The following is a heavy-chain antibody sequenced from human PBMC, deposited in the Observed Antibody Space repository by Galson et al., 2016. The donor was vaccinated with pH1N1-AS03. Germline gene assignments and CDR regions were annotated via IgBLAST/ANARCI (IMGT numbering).Heavy chain of an antibody. D-gene: IGHD5/OR15-5a*01. Sequence: FLRLSCAASGFNFNVYSMNWVRQAPGKGLEWISYMTSDMRTIKYADSVKGRFTISRDNARNSLFLQMNSLRDEDTAIYYCAISVQYSFGYWGQGILVTVSS. CDR2: MTSDMRTI. J-gene: IGHJ4*02. CDR1: GFNFNVYS. V-gene: IGHV3-48*02. CDR3: AISVQYSFGY.